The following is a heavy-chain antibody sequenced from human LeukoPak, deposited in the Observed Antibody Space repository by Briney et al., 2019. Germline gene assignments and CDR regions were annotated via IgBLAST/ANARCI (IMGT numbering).Heavy chain of an antibody. Sequence: SETLSLTCPVSGGSISSSTYYWGWIRQPPGKGLEWIGSIYYSGSTYYNPSLKSRVTISVDTSKNQFSLQLNSLTAADTAVYYCARQRTSYGFPRDFDSWGQGTLVTVSS. CDR1: GGSISSSTYY. V-gene: IGHV4-39*01. D-gene: IGHD5-18*01. J-gene: IGHJ4*02. CDR3: ARQRTSYGFPRDFDS. CDR2: IYYSGST.